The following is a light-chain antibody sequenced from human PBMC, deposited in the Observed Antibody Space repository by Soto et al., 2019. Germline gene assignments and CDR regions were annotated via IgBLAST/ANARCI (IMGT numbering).Light chain of an antibody. V-gene: IGKV1-27*01. CDR2: DAS. CDR1: RDIDDY. J-gene: IGKJ1*01. Sequence: DIQMTQSPPSLSASVGDRVTITCRASRDIDDYLAWYQHIAGKAPKLLIYDASSLQPGVPSRFSGSGSGTYFTLTINSLQPEAVATYYCQKYNKAPWTFGQGTKV. CDR3: QKYNKAPWT.